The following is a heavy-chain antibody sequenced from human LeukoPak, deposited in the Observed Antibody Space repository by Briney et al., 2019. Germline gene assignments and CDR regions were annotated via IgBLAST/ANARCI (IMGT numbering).Heavy chain of an antibody. Sequence: GGSLRLSCEGSAFIFSGHWMNWVRQTPGKGLEWGSYISGSSSTIYYADSVKGRFTISRDNGKNTLYLQMNSLRAEDTAVYYCARGSTYYDSSGQVPFDYWGQGTLVTVSS. CDR1: AFIFSGHW. CDR3: ARGSTYYDSSGQVPFDY. J-gene: IGHJ4*02. D-gene: IGHD3-22*01. CDR2: ISGSSSTI. V-gene: IGHV3-48*01.